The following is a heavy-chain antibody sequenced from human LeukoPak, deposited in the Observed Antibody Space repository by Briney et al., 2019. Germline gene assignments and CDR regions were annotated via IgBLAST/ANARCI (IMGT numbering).Heavy chain of an antibody. CDR1: GFTFSSYA. CDR3: ARVNPGYSYGFDY. CDR2: ISSNGGST. J-gene: IGHJ4*02. D-gene: IGHD5-18*01. V-gene: IGHV3-64*01. Sequence: GGSLRLSCAASGFTFSSYAMHWVRQAPGKGLEYVSAISSNGGSTYYANSVKGIFTISRGNSKNTLYLQMGSLRAEDMAVYYCARVNPGYSYGFDYRGQGTLVTVSS.